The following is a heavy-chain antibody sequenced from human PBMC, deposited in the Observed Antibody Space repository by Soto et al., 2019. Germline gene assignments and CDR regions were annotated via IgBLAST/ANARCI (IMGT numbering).Heavy chain of an antibody. D-gene: IGHD4-17*01. Sequence: ASVKVSCKASGYTFTRYAMHWVRQAPGQGLEWMGWINTGNGNSHYSQKFQGRVTFTRDTSATTAYMELSDLRSEDTAVCFCARNVDYFDPWDQGTLVTVSS. CDR1: GYTFTRYA. J-gene: IGHJ5*01. CDR3: ARNVDYFDP. V-gene: IGHV1-3*04. CDR2: INTGNGNS.